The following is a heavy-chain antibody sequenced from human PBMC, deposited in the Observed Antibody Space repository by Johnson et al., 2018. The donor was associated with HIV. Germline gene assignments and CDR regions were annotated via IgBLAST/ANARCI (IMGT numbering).Heavy chain of an antibody. CDR1: GFTFDDYA. Sequence: VQLVESGGGLVQPGRSLRLSCAASGFTFDDYAMHWVRQAPGKGLEWVSGISWNSGSIGYADSVKGRFTISRDNAKNSLYLQMNSLRAEDTALYYCAKGGYDSEDAFDIWGLGTMVTVSS. CDR3: AKGGYDSEDAFDI. V-gene: IGHV3-9*01. J-gene: IGHJ3*02. CDR2: ISWNSGSI. D-gene: IGHD3-22*01.